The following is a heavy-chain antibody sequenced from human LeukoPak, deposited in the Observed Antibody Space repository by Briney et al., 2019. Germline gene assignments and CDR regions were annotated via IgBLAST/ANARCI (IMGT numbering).Heavy chain of an antibody. CDR1: GSTFSSYD. V-gene: IGHV1-8*02. CDR2: MNPNSGDT. Sequence: ASVKVSCKASGSTFSSYDINWGRQATGQGLEWMGWMNPNSGDTGYTQGFQGRVTMTRDTSISTAYMELSSLRSEDTAVYYCARGPYGTGSHFDFWGQGTLVTVSS. CDR3: ARGPYGTGSHFDF. J-gene: IGHJ4*02. D-gene: IGHD3-10*01.